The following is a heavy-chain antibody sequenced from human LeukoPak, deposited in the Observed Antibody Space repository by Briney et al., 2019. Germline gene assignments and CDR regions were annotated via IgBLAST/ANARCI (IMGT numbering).Heavy chain of an antibody. CDR3: ARALHFEGFGPFDY. J-gene: IGHJ4*02. CDR1: GFTFSSYG. Sequence: GKSLRLSCAASGFTFSSYGMHWVRQAPGKGLEWVAVIWYDGSNKYYADSVKGRFTISRDNSKNTLYLQMNSLRAEDTAVYYCARALHFEGFGPFDYWGQGTLVTVSS. CDR2: IWYDGSNK. V-gene: IGHV3-33*01. D-gene: IGHD3-16*01.